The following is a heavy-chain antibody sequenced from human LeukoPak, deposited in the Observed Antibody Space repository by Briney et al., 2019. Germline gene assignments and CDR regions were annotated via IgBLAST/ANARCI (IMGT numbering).Heavy chain of an antibody. V-gene: IGHV4-59*04. CDR1: GGSISSYY. D-gene: IGHD3-22*01. CDR3: ARPGSHSSGSPYNWFDP. Sequence: SETLSLTCTVSGGSISSYYWSWIRQPPGKGLEWIGYIYYSGSTYYNPSLKSRVTISVDTSKNQFSLKLSSVTAADTAVYYCARPGSHSSGSPYNWFDPWGQGTLVTVSS. J-gene: IGHJ5*02. CDR2: IYYSGST.